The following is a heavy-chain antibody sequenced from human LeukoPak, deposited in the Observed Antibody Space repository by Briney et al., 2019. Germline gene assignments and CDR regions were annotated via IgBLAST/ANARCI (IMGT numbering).Heavy chain of an antibody. D-gene: IGHD3-16*01. Sequence: PGRSLRLSCAASGFTFSNSPMHWVRQAPGKGLEWVAVTSHDGSNKYCADSVKGRFTVSRDDSKNTLYLQMNSLRAEDTAVYYCAKDEFGTFDYWGQGTLVTVSS. CDR3: AKDEFGTFDY. CDR1: GFTFSNSP. J-gene: IGHJ4*02. CDR2: TSHDGSNK. V-gene: IGHV3-30-3*01.